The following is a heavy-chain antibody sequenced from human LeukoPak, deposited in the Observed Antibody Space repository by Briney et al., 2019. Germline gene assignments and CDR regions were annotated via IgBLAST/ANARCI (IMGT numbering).Heavy chain of an antibody. CDR2: NYGNNDQ. Sequence: SGPTLVNPTQPLTLPRTFPGVSLRTVSGAVGWVRQSPGKAPEWLTFNYGNNDQQYSPSLNSRLTITKDTSKNQVVLRMTDMESVDTATYYCVHRTTVTSVDDWGQGTLVTVSS. CDR1: GVSLRTVSGA. J-gene: IGHJ4*02. D-gene: IGHD4-17*01. V-gene: IGHV2-5*01. CDR3: VHRTTVTSVDD.